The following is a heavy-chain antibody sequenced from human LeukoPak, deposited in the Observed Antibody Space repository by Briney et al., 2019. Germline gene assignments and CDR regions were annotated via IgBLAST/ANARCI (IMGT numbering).Heavy chain of an antibody. CDR3: ARPGGTPPYYYYGMDV. J-gene: IGHJ6*04. Sequence: GGSLRLSCAASGFTFSSYEMNWVRQAPGKGLEWVSYISSSGSTIYYADSVKGRFTISRDNAKSSLYLQMNSLRAEDTAVYYCARPGGTPPYYYYGMDVWGKGTTVTVSS. CDR1: GFTFSSYE. D-gene: IGHD2-15*01. V-gene: IGHV3-48*03. CDR2: ISSSGSTI.